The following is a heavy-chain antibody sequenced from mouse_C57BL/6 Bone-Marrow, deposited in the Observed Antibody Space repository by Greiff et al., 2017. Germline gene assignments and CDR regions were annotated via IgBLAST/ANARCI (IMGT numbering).Heavy chain of an antibody. J-gene: IGHJ2*01. Sequence: QVQLQQPGAELVMPGASVKLTCKASGYTFTSYWMHWVKQRPGQGLEWIGEIDPSDSYTNYNQKFKGKSTLTVDKSSSTAYMQLSSLTSEDSAVYYCARGPYWGQGTTLTVSS. CDR3: ARGPY. CDR1: GYTFTSYW. V-gene: IGHV1-69*01. CDR2: IDPSDSYT.